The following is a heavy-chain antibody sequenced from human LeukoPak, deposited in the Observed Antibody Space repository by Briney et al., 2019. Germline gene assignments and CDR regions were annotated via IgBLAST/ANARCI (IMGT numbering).Heavy chain of an antibody. J-gene: IGHJ6*03. CDR1: GFTFSSYS. CDR2: ISSSSRYI. Sequence: GGSLRLSCAASGFTFSSYSMNWVRQAPGKGLEGVSSISSSSRYIYYADSVKGRFTISRDNAKNSLYLQMNSLRSEDTAVYYCARDALGYCSGGSCYYYYYYMDVWGKGTTVTVSS. D-gene: IGHD2-15*01. V-gene: IGHV3-21*01. CDR3: ARDALGYCSGGSCYYYYYYMDV.